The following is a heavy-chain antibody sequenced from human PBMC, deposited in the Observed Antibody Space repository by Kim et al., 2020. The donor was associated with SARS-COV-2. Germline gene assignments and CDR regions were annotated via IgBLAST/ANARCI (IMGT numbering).Heavy chain of an antibody. V-gene: IGHV4-59*01. CDR1: GGSISSYY. J-gene: IGHJ6*02. D-gene: IGHD3-22*01. CDR2: IYYSGST. Sequence: SETLSLTCTVSGGSISSYYWSWIRQPPGKGLEWIGYIYYSGSTNYNPSLKSRVTISVDTSKNQFSLKLSSVTAADTAVYYCARAWYDSSGYYGYYYYYYGMDVWGQGTTVTVSS. CDR3: ARAWYDSSGYYGYYYYYYGMDV.